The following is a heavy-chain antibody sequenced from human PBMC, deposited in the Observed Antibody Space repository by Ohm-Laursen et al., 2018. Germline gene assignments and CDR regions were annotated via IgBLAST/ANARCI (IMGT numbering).Heavy chain of an antibody. Sequence: SLRLSCAASGFTFTSYWMSWVRQAPGKGLEWVANIKEYGSEKNYVDSVKGRFTISRDNAKNSLFLEMNNLRAEDSALYYCVRGGRYGNFWGQGTLVTVPS. J-gene: IGHJ4*01. CDR1: GFTFTSYW. D-gene: IGHD6-13*01. CDR3: VRGGRYGNF. CDR2: IKEYGSEK. V-gene: IGHV3-7*01.